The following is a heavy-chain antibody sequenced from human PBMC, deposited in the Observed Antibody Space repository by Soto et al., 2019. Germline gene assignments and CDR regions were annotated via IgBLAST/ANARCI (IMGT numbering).Heavy chain of an antibody. Sequence: PGGSLRLSCAASGFTFSSYAMHVVRQAPGKGLEWVAVISYDGSNKYYADSVKGRFTISRDNSKNTLYLQMNSLRAEDTAVYYCASLKEKHYYYGMDVWGQGTTVTVSS. CDR3: ASLKEKHYYYGMDV. V-gene: IGHV3-30-3*01. CDR1: GFTFSSYA. J-gene: IGHJ6*02. CDR2: ISYDGSNK.